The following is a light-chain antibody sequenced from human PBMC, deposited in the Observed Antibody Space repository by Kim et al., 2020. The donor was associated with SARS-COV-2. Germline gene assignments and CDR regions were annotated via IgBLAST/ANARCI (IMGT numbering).Light chain of an antibody. CDR2: QDS. V-gene: IGLV3-1*01. CDR1: KLGDKY. Sequence: VSPGQTASITCSGDKLGDKYACWYQQKPGQSPVLVIYQDSKRPSGIPERSSGSNSGNTATLTISGTQAMDEADYYCQAWDSSTVVFGGGTQLTVL. CDR3: QAWDSSTVV. J-gene: IGLJ2*01.